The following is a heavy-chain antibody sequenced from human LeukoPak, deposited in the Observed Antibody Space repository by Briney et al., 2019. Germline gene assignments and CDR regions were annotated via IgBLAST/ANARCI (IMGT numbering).Heavy chain of an antibody. CDR2: ISGSGGST. Sequence: GGSLRLSCAASGFTFSSYAMSWVRQAPGKGLEWVSAISGSGGSTYYADSVKGRFTISRDNSKNTLYLQMNSLRAEDTAVYYCARAQWLAPLNYFDYWGQGTLVTVSS. J-gene: IGHJ4*02. CDR3: ARAQWLAPLNYFDY. V-gene: IGHV3-23*01. CDR1: GFTFSSYA. D-gene: IGHD6-19*01.